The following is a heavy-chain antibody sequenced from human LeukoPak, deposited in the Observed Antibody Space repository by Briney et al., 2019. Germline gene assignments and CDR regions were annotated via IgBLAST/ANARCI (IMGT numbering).Heavy chain of an antibody. CDR2: ISTSSSYI. J-gene: IGHJ4*02. Sequence: GGSLRLSCAAYGFTFSSYSMNWVRQAPGKGLEWVTVISTSSSYIYYADSVKGRFTISRDNAKNSLYLQMNSLRAEDTAVYYCARASSGYEDGFDYWGQGTLVTVSS. D-gene: IGHD5-12*01. V-gene: IGHV3-21*01. CDR3: ARASSGYEDGFDY. CDR1: GFTFSSYS.